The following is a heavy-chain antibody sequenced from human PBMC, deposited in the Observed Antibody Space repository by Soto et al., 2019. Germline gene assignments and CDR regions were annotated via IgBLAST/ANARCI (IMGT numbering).Heavy chain of an antibody. J-gene: IGHJ6*02. Sequence: QVQLVQSGAEVKKPGSSVRVSCKASGTIFSSYTISWVRQAPGQGLEWMGRIIPILGETNSAQKFQGRFTLTADTSTNPAYMELTSLRLEDTALYYCARGLGGRMDDWGQGTTVTVSS. V-gene: IGHV1-69*08. CDR1: GTIFSSYT. CDR3: ARGLGGRMDD. D-gene: IGHD3-16*01. CDR2: IIPILGET.